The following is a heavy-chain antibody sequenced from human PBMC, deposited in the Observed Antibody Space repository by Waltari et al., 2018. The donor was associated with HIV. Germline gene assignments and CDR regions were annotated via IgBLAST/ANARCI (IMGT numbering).Heavy chain of an antibody. J-gene: IGHJ4*02. Sequence: QAQLVQSGAEVKKPGSSVKVSCRASGGTLSEYSIHWVRQAPGQGLWWMGGIIPVSGVKSCTQKFQGRVTFSADESTNTAYMDLRSLGSDDTAVYYCARERVGTSEPRFEYWGQGTLVTVSS. D-gene: IGHD1-26*01. CDR2: IIPVSGVK. CDR3: ARERVGTSEPRFEY. V-gene: IGHV1-69*01. CDR1: GGTLSEYS.